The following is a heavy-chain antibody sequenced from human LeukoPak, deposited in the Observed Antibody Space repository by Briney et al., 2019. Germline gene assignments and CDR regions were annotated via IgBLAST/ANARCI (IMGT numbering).Heavy chain of an antibody. Sequence: SETLSLTCTVSGGSISSSTYYWGWIRQPPGKGLDWIGNIYSSGNTYYKPSLKSRVTISVDTSKNQFSLKLSSVTAADTAVYYCARGRRRDGYDPFDYWGQGTLVTVSS. CDR2: IYSSGNT. D-gene: IGHD5-24*01. CDR1: GGSISSSTYY. V-gene: IGHV4-39*07. CDR3: ARGRRRDGYDPFDY. J-gene: IGHJ4*02.